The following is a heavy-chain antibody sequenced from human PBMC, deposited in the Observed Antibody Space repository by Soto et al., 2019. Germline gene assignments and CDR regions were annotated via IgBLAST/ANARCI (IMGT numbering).Heavy chain of an antibody. CDR3: ARGAWPPNAFDI. CDR2: ISSSSSYI. Sequence: EVQLVESGGGLVKPGGSLRLSCAASGFTFSSYSMNWVRQAPGKGLEWVSSISSSSSYIYYADSVKGRFTISRDNAKNSRYLQMNSLRAEDTAVYYCARGAWPPNAFDIWGQGTMVTVSS. CDR1: GFTFSSYS. V-gene: IGHV3-21*01. J-gene: IGHJ3*02.